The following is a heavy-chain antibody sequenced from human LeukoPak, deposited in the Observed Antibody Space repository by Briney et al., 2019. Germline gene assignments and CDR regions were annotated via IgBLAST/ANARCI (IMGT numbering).Heavy chain of an antibody. CDR1: GFTVSSKY. V-gene: IGHV3-53*01. Sequence: GSLRLSCAASGFTVSSKYMSWVRQAPGKGLEWVSAIYSGGSTYYADSVKGRFTISRDNSKNTLYLQMNSLRAEDTAVYYCARGCSSTSCYGFDYWGQGTLVTVSS. CDR2: IYSGGST. D-gene: IGHD2-2*01. CDR3: ARGCSSTSCYGFDY. J-gene: IGHJ4*02.